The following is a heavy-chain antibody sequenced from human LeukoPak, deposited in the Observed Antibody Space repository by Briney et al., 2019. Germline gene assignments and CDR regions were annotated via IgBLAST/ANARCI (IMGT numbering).Heavy chain of an antibody. CDR3: ARRGDYDSSGYYYGFDY. V-gene: IGHV1-69*05. Sequence: GGSLRLSCAASGFTFSSYAISWVRQAPGQGLEWMGGIIPIFGTANYAQKFQGRVTITTDESTSTAYMELSSLRSEDTAVYYCARRGDYDSSGYYYGFDYWGQGTLVTVSS. J-gene: IGHJ4*02. D-gene: IGHD3-22*01. CDR2: IIPIFGTA. CDR1: GFTFSSYA.